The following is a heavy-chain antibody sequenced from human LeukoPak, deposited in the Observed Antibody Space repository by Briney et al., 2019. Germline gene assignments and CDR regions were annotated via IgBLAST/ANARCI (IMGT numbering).Heavy chain of an antibody. Sequence: GESLKISCKASGYDFRSYWIVWVRQMPGHGLECLGIIYPDDSDARYSPSHQGQVTISVDNSVNTAYLQWGGLTASDTAMYYCATRSPHYGDYYWGQGTLVTVSS. CDR1: GYDFRSYW. D-gene: IGHD4-17*01. CDR3: ATRSPHYGDYY. CDR2: IYPDDSDA. J-gene: IGHJ4*02. V-gene: IGHV5-51*01.